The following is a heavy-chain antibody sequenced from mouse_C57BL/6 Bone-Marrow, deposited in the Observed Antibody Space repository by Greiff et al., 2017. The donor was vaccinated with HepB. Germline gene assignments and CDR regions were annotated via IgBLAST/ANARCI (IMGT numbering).Heavy chain of an antibody. V-gene: IGHV5-6*02. J-gene: IGHJ4*01. Sequence: DVKLVESGGDFVKPGGSLKLSCAASRFTFSTYGMSWVRQTPDTRLAWVATISSGGSFNYYPDSVKGRFTISRDNAKNTLYLQMSMLKSEDTAIYFCVRMGGNSPYFYALDYWGQGTPVTVSS. D-gene: IGHD2-1*01. CDR2: ISSGGSFN. CDR1: RFTFSTYG. CDR3: VRMGGNSPYFYALDY.